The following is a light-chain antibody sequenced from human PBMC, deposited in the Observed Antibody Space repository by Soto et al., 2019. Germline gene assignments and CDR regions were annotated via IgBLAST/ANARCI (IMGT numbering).Light chain of an antibody. CDR3: QQRSNWPQT. CDR1: QRDRSSY. J-gene: IGKJ1*01. CDR2: GAS. Sequence: EIVLTKSAGTLSLSPGERATLSCRASQRDRSSYLAWYQQKPGQAPRLLMYGASARVTGIPDRFSGSGSGTDFTLTISSLEPEDSAVYYCQQRSNWPQTFGQGTKVDI. V-gene: IGKV3D-20*02.